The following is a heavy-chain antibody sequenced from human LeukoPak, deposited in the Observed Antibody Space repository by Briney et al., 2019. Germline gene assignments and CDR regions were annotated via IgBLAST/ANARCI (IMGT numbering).Heavy chain of an antibody. J-gene: IGHJ4*02. CDR3: ARAREHKYEVDY. Sequence: GGSLRLSCAASGLTVSSNYMSWVRQAPGKGLEWVSVLYSDGRTYYADSVKGRFTISRDNSENTLYLQMNSLRAEDTAVYYCARAREHKYEVDYWGQGTLVTVSS. V-gene: IGHV3-53*01. CDR1: GLTVSSNY. D-gene: IGHD1/OR15-1a*01. CDR2: LYSDGRT.